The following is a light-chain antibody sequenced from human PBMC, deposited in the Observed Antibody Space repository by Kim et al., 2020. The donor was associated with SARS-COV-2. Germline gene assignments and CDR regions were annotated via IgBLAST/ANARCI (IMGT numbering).Light chain of an antibody. V-gene: IGKV3-20*01. CDR1: QSVINNY. CDR2: DAS. Sequence: SPNDTATRSGRASQSVINNYVAWYQQKPGQAPRLLMYDASTRATDNPDSFSGSGSGTDFTLAISRLEPEDFAVYYCQQYGNSQWTFGQGTKVEIK. J-gene: IGKJ1*01. CDR3: QQYGNSQWT.